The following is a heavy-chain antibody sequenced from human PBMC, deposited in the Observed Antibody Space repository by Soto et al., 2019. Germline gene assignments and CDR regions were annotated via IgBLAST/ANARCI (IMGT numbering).Heavy chain of an antibody. CDR1: GGSISSGGYY. CDR2: IYYSGST. CDR3: ARDRGYCSGGSCSYYFDY. V-gene: IGHV4-31*03. Sequence: KPSETLSLTCTVSGGSISSGGYYWSWIRQHPGKGLEWIGYIYYSGSTYYNPSLKSRVTISVDTSKNQFSLKLSSVTAADTAVYYCARDRGYCSGGSCSYYFDYWGQGTLVTVSS. J-gene: IGHJ4*02. D-gene: IGHD2-15*01.